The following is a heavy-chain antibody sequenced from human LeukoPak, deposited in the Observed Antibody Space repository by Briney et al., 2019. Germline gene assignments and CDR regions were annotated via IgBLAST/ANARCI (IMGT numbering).Heavy chain of an antibody. Sequence: PSETLSLTCTVAGDSISNNFWSWIRQPPGKGLEWLGYIYYSGSFNYNPSLKSRVTISVDTSKNQFSLKLSSVTAADTAVYYCARAKFIHLWDFDYWGPGTLVTVSS. CDR3: ARAKFIHLWDFDY. CDR2: IYYSGSF. J-gene: IGHJ4*02. V-gene: IGHV4-59*01. D-gene: IGHD5-18*01. CDR1: GDSISNNF.